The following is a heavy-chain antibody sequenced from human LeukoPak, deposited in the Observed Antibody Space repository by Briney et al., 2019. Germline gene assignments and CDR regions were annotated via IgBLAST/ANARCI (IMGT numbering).Heavy chain of an antibody. Sequence: GGSLRLSCGASGFTFSSYGMHWVRQAPGKGLEWVAFIRYDGGNKYYADSVKGRFTISRDNSQNILYLQMNRLRVEDTALYYCARDLFNWGLGTRVTVSS. J-gene: IGHJ4*02. V-gene: IGHV3-30*02. CDR2: IRYDGGNK. CDR1: GFTFSSYG. CDR3: ARDLFN.